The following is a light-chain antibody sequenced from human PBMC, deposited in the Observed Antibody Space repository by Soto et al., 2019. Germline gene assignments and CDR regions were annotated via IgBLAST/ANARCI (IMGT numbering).Light chain of an antibody. CDR3: QSYDNSLSVYV. CDR1: SSNIGAHYD. Sequence: QSVLTQPPSVSGAPGQRVTISCTGSSSNIGAHYDVHWYQQLPGTAPKLLIYGNSNRPSGVPDRFSGSKSGTSASLAITGLQAEDEADYYCQSYDNSLSVYVFGTGTKGTGL. CDR2: GNS. J-gene: IGLJ1*01. V-gene: IGLV1-40*01.